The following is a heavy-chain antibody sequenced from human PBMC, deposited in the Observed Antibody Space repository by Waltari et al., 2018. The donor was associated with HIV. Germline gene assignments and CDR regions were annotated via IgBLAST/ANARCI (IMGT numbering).Heavy chain of an antibody. CDR1: GGPISSGSYY. J-gene: IGHJ4*02. D-gene: IGHD5-18*01. CDR2: IHTSGST. V-gene: IGHV4-61*02. Sequence: QVQLQESGPGLVKPSQTLSLTCSVSGGPISSGSYYWSWIRQPAGKGLEWIGRIHTSGSTNYNPSLKSGVSISVDTSKNQFSLKLSSVTAADTAVYYCASQYSYGLRPNFFDYWGQGTLVTVSS. CDR3: ASQYSYGLRPNFFDY.